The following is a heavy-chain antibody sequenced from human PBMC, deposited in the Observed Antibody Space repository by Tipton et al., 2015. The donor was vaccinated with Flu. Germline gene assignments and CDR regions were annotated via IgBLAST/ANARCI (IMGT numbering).Heavy chain of an antibody. CDR1: GGSISSYY. CDR3: ARAAYSSGWSAFDI. D-gene: IGHD6-19*01. J-gene: IGHJ3*02. CDR2: IYYSGST. V-gene: IGHV4-59*12. Sequence: TLSLTCTVSGGSISSYYWSWIRQPPGKGLEWIGYIYYSGSTNYNPSLKSRVTISVDTSKNQFSLKLSSVTAADTAVYYCARAAYSSGWSAFDIWGQGTMVTVSS.